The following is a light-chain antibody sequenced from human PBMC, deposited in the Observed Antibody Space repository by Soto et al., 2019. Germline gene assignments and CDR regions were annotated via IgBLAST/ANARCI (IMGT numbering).Light chain of an antibody. V-gene: IGKV1-5*01. Sequence: DSQLTHTHAPLSASXXDIVTVTCVASQSISTWLAWYQQKPGKAPKLLIYDASSLQSGVPSRFTGRGSGTEFTLTISSLQPDDFASYYCQQYNSYSRPVGQGTKVDNK. CDR3: QQYNSYSRP. CDR2: DAS. J-gene: IGKJ1*01. CDR1: QSISTW.